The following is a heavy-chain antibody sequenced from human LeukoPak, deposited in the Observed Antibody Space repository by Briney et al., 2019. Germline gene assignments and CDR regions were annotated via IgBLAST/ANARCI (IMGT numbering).Heavy chain of an antibody. V-gene: IGHV3-33*01. CDR3: TRVPLAYCGGDCYSGYFQH. CDR2: IWYDGSNK. Sequence: PGRSLRLSCAASGFTFSSYGMHWVRQAPGKGLEWVAVIWYDGSNKYYADSVKGRFTISRDNSKNTPYLQMNSLRAEDTAVYYCTRVPLAYCGGDCYSGYFQHWGQGTLVAVSS. D-gene: IGHD2-21*02. CDR1: GFTFSSYG. J-gene: IGHJ1*01.